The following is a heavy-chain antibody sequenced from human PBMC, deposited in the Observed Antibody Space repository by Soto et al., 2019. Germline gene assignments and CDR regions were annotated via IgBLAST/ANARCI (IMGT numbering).Heavy chain of an antibody. CDR1: GFTFSSYS. J-gene: IGHJ6*02. Sequence: EVQLVESGGGLVKPGGSLRLSCAASGFTFSSYSMNWVRQAPGKGLEWVSSISSSSSYIYYADSVKGRFTISRDNAQNPLYLQMNSLRAEDTDVYYCARDQESAVAGTNPYYYYYGMDVWGQGTTVTVSS. CDR2: ISSSSSYI. V-gene: IGHV3-21*01. CDR3: ARDQESAVAGTNPYYYYYGMDV. D-gene: IGHD6-19*01.